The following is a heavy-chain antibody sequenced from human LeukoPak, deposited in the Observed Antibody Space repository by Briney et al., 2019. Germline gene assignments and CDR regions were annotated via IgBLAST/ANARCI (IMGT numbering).Heavy chain of an antibody. Sequence: GASVKVSCKASGYTFTSYDINWVRQATGQGLEWMGWMNPNSGNTGYAQKFQGRVTMTRNASISTAYMELSSLRSEDTAVYYCARDYGDYGFGVYYYYYGMDVWGQGTAVTVSS. CDR3: ARDYGDYGFGVYYYYYGMDV. CDR2: MNPNSGNT. J-gene: IGHJ6*02. CDR1: GYTFTSYD. D-gene: IGHD4-17*01. V-gene: IGHV1-8*01.